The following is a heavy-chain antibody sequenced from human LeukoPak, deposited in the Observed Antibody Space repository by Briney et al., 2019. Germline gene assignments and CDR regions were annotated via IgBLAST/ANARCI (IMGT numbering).Heavy chain of an antibody. CDR1: GGTFGDYA. D-gene: IGHD6-13*01. CDR2: ITSKAYGGTA. J-gene: IGHJ3*02. V-gene: IGHV3-49*04. Sequence: GGSLRLSCTPSGGTFGDYAMSWVRQAPGKGLEWLGFITSKAYGGTAEYAASVKGRFTISRDDSRSLAYLQINSLRTEDTAVYYCTRDREAAAGINALDIWGQGTMVTVSS. CDR3: TRDREAAAGINALDI.